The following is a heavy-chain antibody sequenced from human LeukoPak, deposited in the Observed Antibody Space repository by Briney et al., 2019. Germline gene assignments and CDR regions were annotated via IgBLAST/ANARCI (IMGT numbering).Heavy chain of an antibody. J-gene: IGHJ5*02. CDR2: INPYSANT. V-gene: IGHV1-18*04. Sequence: GASVKVSCKASGYTFTDYGLAWVRQAPGQGLEWMGWINPYSANTNYAQNLQGRVTMTTDTSTNTAYMELRSLNSDDTAVFYCARDLHVDIVATVRFGWFDPWGQGTLVTVSS. CDR1: GYTFTDYG. CDR3: ARDLHVDIVATVRFGWFDP. D-gene: IGHD5-12*01.